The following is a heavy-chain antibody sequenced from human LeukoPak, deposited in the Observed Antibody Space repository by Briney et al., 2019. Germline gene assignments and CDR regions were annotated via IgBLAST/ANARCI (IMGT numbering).Heavy chain of an antibody. CDR1: GYSISSGYY. V-gene: IGHV4-34*01. CDR2: SNDSGGT. D-gene: IGHD1-26*01. Sequence: SETLSLTCIVSGYSISSGYYWSWIRQPPGKRLEWVGESNDSGGTNYNPSLKSRVTISADKSKNQVSLKLTSVTAADTAVYYCTRLSVIVGAALEYYYYYMDVWGQGTTVTVSS. J-gene: IGHJ6*03. CDR3: TRLSVIVGAALEYYYYYMDV.